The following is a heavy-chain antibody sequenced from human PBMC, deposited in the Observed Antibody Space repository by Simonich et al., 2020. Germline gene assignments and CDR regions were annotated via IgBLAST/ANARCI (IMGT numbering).Heavy chain of an antibody. V-gene: IGHV1-2*02. Sequence: QVQLVQSGAEVKKPGASVKVSCKASGYTFTGYYMHWVRQAPGQGLEWMGGINPNSGGTNYAQKLQGRVTMTRDTSISTAYMGLSRLRSDDTAVYYCARDSYSSWYFDLWGRGTLVTVSS. J-gene: IGHJ2*01. D-gene: IGHD6-13*01. CDR2: INPNSGGT. CDR1: GYTFTGYY. CDR3: ARDSYSSWYFDL.